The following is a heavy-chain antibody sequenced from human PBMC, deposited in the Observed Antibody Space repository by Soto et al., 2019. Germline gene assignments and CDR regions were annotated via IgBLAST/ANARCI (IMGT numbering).Heavy chain of an antibody. Sequence: PSETLSLTCAVYGGSFSGYYWSWIRQPPGKGLEWIGEINHSGSTNYNPSLKSRVTISVDTSKNQFSLKLSSVTAADTAVYYCARGPPPDIVVVVAVSFLHYWGQGTRVTVSS. CDR1: GGSFSGYY. CDR2: INHSGST. V-gene: IGHV4-34*01. D-gene: IGHD2-15*01. J-gene: IGHJ4*02. CDR3: ARGPPPDIVVVVAVSFLHY.